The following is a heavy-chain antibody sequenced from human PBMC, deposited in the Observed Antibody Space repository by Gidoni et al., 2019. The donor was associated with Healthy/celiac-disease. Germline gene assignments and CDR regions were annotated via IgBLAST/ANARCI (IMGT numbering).Heavy chain of an antibody. D-gene: IGHD4-17*01. CDR1: GFTFSGSA. CDR2: IRSKANSYAT. J-gene: IGHJ6*03. CDR3: TSKRRYGDYYMDV. Sequence: EVQLVESGGGLVQPGGSLKLSCAASGFTFSGSAMHWVRQASGKGLEWVGRIRSKANSYATAYAASVKGRFTISRDDSKNTAYLQMNSLKTEDTAVYYCTSKRRYGDYYMDVWGKGTTVTVSS. V-gene: IGHV3-73*01.